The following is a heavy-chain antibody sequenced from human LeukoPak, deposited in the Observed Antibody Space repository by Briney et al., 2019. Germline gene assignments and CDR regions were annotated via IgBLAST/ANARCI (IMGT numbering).Heavy chain of an antibody. CDR2: IYYSGST. V-gene: IGHV4-59*01. CDR1: GGSISGYY. Sequence: SETLSLTCTVSGGSISGYYWAWIRQPPGKGLEWIGYIYYSGSTNYNPSLKSRVTISVDTSKNQFSLKLNSVTAADTAVYYCARGKLRGIPFDYWGQGTLVTVSS. J-gene: IGHJ4*02. D-gene: IGHD3-10*01. CDR3: ARGKLRGIPFDY.